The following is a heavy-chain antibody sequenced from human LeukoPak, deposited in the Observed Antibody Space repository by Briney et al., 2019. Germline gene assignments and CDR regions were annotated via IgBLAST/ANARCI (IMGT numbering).Heavy chain of an antibody. Sequence: GGPLPPPCAASGFIASTKYMSGGRQATGKGMDWRSVSSSGWSRADAETGKCRFTISGDNSKNTVYLEMNSLRAEDTAVYYCARDDEKRGGFFDYWGQGILVTVSS. V-gene: IGHV3-53*01. D-gene: IGHD3-16*01. CDR2: SSSGWSR. J-gene: IGHJ4*02. CDR1: GFIASTKY. CDR3: ARDDEKRGGFFDY.